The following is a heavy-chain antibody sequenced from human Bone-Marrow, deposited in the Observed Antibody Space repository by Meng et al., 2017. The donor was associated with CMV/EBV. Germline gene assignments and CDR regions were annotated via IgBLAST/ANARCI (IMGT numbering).Heavy chain of an antibody. CDR2: INSDGSST. CDR3: WRDIVVVPAATQQLVGGDYYYYGMDV. V-gene: IGHV3-74*01. CDR1: GFTFSSYW. J-gene: IGHJ6*02. Sequence: GESLKISCAASGFTFSSYWMHWVRQAPGKGLVWVSRINSDGSSTSYADSVKGRFTISRDNAKNTLYLQMNSLRDEDTAVYYCWRDIVVVPAATQQLVGGDYYYYGMDVWGQGTTVTVSS. D-gene: IGHD2-2*01.